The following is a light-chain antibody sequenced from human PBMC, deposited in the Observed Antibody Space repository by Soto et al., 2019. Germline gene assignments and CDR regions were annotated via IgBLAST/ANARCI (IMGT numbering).Light chain of an antibody. CDR3: CSYTTTSTFV. V-gene: IGLV2-14*03. J-gene: IGLJ2*01. CDR1: SSDVGGYNY. Sequence: QSVLTQPASVSGSPGQSITISCTGTSSDVGGYNYVSWYQQHPGKVPKLMIFEVFRRPSGISDRSSGSKSGNTASLTISGLQAEDEADYYCCSYTTTSTFVFGGGTKLTVL. CDR2: EVF.